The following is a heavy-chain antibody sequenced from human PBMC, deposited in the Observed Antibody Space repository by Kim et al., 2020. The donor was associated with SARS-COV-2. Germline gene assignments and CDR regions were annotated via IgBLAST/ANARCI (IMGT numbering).Heavy chain of an antibody. J-gene: IGHJ5*02. CDR3: ARGGYYDFWSGYPNWFDP. D-gene: IGHD3-3*01. Sequence: KSRVTISVDKSKNQFSLKLSSVTAADTAVYYCARGGYYDFWSGYPNWFDPWGQGTLVTVSS. V-gene: IGHV4-4*02.